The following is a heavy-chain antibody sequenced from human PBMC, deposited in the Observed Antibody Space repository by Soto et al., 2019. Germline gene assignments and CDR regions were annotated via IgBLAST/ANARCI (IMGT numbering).Heavy chain of an antibody. CDR1: GGSISSGDYY. Sequence: QVQLQESGPGLVKPSQTLSLTCTVSGGSISSGDYYWSWIRQPPGKGLEWIGYIYYSGSTYYNPSLKSRITISVDTSKNQFSLKLSSVTAADTAVYHCVRSGTYAWFQHWGQGTLVTFSS. J-gene: IGHJ1*01. CDR3: VRSGTYAWFQH. D-gene: IGHD1-26*01. CDR2: IYYSGST. V-gene: IGHV4-30-4*01.